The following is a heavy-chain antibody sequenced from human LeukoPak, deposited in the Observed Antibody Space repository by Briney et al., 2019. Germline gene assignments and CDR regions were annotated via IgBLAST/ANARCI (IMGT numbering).Heavy chain of an antibody. CDR2: ISTNGGAT. D-gene: IGHD4-17*01. V-gene: IGHV3-23*01. CDR3: ARPPTMTTWVVDS. Sequence: GGSLRLSCAASGFTFSNYAMNWVRQAPGQGLEWVSAISTNGGATYYADSVKGRLTISRDNSKNILYLQIDSLRPEDTAVYYCARPPTMTTWVVDSWGQGTLITVSS. J-gene: IGHJ4*02. CDR1: GFTFSNYA.